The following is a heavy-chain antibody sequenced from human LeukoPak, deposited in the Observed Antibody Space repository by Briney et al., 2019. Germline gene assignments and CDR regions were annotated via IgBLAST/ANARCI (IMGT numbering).Heavy chain of an antibody. V-gene: IGHV4-59*01. Sequence: PAETLSLTCTVSGGSISIYYWSWIRQPPGKGLEWIGYIYYSGSTNYNPSLKSRVTISVDSSRTHFSLKLSSVTAADTAVYYCARGYGDYYFDYWGQGTLVTVSS. CDR1: GGSISIYY. J-gene: IGHJ4*02. CDR3: ARGYGDYYFDY. D-gene: IGHD4-17*01. CDR2: IYYSGST.